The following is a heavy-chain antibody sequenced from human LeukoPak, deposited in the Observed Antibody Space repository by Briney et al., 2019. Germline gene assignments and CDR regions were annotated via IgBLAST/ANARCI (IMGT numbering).Heavy chain of an antibody. Sequence: GGSLRLSCAASGFTFRTYSMNWVRQAPGKGLEWVSSISGSSSYIHYADSVKGRFTISRDNAKNSLYLQMNSLRAEGTALYYCARVLGASEDYLWGSYRFWGQGTLVTVSS. CDR3: ARVLGASEDYLWGSYRF. V-gene: IGHV3-21*01. CDR1: GFTFRTYS. J-gene: IGHJ4*02. D-gene: IGHD3-16*02. CDR2: ISGSSSYI.